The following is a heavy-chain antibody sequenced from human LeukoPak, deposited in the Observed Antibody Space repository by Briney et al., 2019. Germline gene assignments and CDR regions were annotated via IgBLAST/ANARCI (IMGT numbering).Heavy chain of an antibody. V-gene: IGHV4-39*01. CDR1: GDSISTSSYF. D-gene: IGHD2-2*03. J-gene: IGHJ4*02. Sequence: SETLSLTCTVSGDSISTSSYFWAWIRQSPGKGLQWIASIYYTGNTYYNPSFQSRVSISEDTSKNQFSLWLSSVTAADTAVYYCVRQGNGYCTSDNCLFSFDFWGQGSLVTVSS. CDR3: VRQGNGYCTSDNCLFSFDF. CDR2: IYYTGNT.